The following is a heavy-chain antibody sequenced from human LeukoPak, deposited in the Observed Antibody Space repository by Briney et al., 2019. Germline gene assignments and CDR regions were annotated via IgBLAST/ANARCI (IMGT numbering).Heavy chain of an antibody. CDR2: IIPIFGIA. Sequence: SVKVSCKASGGTFSSYAISWVRQAPGQGLEWMGRIIPIFGIANYAQKFQGRVTITADKSTSTAYMELSSLRSEDTAVYYCARVEDGYIIDYWGQGTLVTISS. J-gene: IGHJ4*02. D-gene: IGHD5-24*01. V-gene: IGHV1-69*04. CDR3: ARVEDGYIIDY. CDR1: GGTFSSYA.